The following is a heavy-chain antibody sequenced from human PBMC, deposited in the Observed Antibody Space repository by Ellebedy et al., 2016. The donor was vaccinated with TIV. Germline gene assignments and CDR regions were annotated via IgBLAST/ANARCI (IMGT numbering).Heavy chain of an antibody. J-gene: IGHJ6*02. Sequence: GESLKISCAASGFTFSSYWMTWVRLAPGKGLEWVANIKPDGSDKGYIDSVKGRFTISRDNAKNSLYLQMNSLRAEDTALYSCARVYYGADGMDVWGQGTTVTVSS. CDR1: GFTFSSYW. CDR2: IKPDGSDK. CDR3: ARVYYGADGMDV. V-gene: IGHV3-7*03. D-gene: IGHD3-10*01.